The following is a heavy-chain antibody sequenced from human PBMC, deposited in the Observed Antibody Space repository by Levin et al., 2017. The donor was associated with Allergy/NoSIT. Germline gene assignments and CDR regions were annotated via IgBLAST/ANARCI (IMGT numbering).Heavy chain of an antibody. CDR3: ARERRTYYASRSQLDAFDI. V-gene: IGHV3-11*05. J-gene: IGHJ3*02. CDR1: GFLFSDYY. Sequence: GGSLRLSCAGSGFLFSDYYMTWIRQGPGKGLEWLSSISSSGSATSYADSVKGRFTVSRDNAKNSVSLQLISLRAEDTGVYFCARERRTYYASRSQLDAFDIWGRGTMVTVSS. CDR2: ISSSGSAT. D-gene: IGHD3-16*01.